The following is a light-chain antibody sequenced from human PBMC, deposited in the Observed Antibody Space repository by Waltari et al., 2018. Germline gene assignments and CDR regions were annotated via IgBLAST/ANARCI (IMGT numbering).Light chain of an antibody. J-gene: IGKJ2*01. CDR3: QQYKNWPPMYT. CDR2: GAS. CDR1: QSVSSS. V-gene: IGKV3-15*01. Sequence: EIVMTQSPATLSVSPGERATLSCRASQSVSSSLAWYQQKPGRAPRLLNYGASTRATGIPARFSGSGSGTECTLTINSLQSEDSAVYYCQQYKNWPPMYTFGQGTKLEIK.